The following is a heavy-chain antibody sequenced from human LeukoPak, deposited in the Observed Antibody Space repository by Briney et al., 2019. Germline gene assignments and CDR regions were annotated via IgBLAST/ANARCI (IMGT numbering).Heavy chain of an antibody. V-gene: IGHV3-33*06. D-gene: IGHD6-13*01. J-gene: IGHJ3*02. CDR2: IRYDGSTT. CDR1: GFTFTNYA. Sequence: GRSLRLSCAASGFTFTNYAIHWGRQAPGKGLDWVAIIRYDGSTTYSTAVKGRFTISRDNSKNTLYLQMNSLRAEDTAVYYCANSYSSSWGAFDIWGKGTMVTVSS. CDR3: ANSYSSSWGAFDI.